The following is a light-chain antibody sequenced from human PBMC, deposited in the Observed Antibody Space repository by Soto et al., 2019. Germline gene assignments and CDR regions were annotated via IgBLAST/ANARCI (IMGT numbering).Light chain of an antibody. CDR2: RNN. Sequence: QAVVTQPPSASGTPGQRVTISCSGSSSNIGSNYVYWYQQLPGTAPKLLIYRNNQRPSGVPDRFSGSKSGTSASLAISGPRAEDEADYYCAAGDYSLREVFGGGTPLTVL. J-gene: IGLJ7*01. CDR3: AAGDYSLREV. V-gene: IGLV1-47*01. CDR1: SSNIGSNY.